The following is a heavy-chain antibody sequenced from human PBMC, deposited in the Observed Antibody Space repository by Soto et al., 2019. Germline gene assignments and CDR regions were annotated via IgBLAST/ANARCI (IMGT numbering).Heavy chain of an antibody. V-gene: IGHV1-69*01. J-gene: IGHJ6*02. CDR3: PRSQGSSTSLEIYYYYYYGMDV. CDR2: IIPIPGTA. Sequence: QVQLVQFGAEVKKPGSSVKVSCKASGGTFSSYAISWVRQAPGQGLEWMGGIIPIPGTANYAQKFQGRVTITADESTSTAYMELSSQRSEDTAVYYCPRSQGSSTSLEIYYYYYYGMDVWGQGTTVTVSS. CDR1: GGTFSSYA. D-gene: IGHD2-2*01.